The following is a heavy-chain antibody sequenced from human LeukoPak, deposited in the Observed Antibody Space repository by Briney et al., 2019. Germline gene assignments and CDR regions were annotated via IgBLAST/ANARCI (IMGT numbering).Heavy chain of an antibody. Sequence: GGSLRLSCAASGFTFSSYGMHWVRQAPGKGLEWVSLISSSSSHIHYADSVRGRFTISRDNAKNSLYLQMKSLRAEDTAVYYCARAGYSSSWRERYKYYFDYWGQGTLVTVSS. CDR2: ISSSSSHI. D-gene: IGHD6-13*01. CDR3: ARAGYSSSWRERYKYYFDY. V-gene: IGHV3-21*01. CDR1: GFTFSSYG. J-gene: IGHJ4*02.